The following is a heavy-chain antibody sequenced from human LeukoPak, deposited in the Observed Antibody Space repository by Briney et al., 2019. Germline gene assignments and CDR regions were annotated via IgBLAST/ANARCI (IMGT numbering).Heavy chain of an antibody. V-gene: IGHV5-51*01. CDR1: GYSFTSYW. CDR2: IYPGDSDT. D-gene: IGHD2-15*01. CDR3: ARYHRYCSGGSCYNWFDP. Sequence: GESLKISCKGSGYSFTSYWIGWVRQKPGKGLEWMGIIYPGDSDTRYSPSFQGQVTISADKSISTAYPQWSSLKASDTAMYYCARYHRYCSGGSCYNWFDPWGQGTLVTVSS. J-gene: IGHJ5*02.